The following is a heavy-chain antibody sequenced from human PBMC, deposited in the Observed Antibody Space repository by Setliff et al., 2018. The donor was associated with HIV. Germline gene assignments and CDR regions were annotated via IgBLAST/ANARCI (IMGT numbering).Heavy chain of an antibody. D-gene: IGHD3-22*01. J-gene: IGHJ4*02. V-gene: IGHV1-18*01. Sequence: ASVKVSCKASGYTFTSYGISWVRQAPGQGLEWMGWISAYNGNTNYAQKLQGRVTMATDTSTSTAYMELRSLRSDDTAVYYCARGGDDYFDPSGFPHWGQGTLVTVSS. CDR2: ISAYNGNT. CDR3: ARGGDDYFDPSGFPH. CDR1: GYTFTSYG.